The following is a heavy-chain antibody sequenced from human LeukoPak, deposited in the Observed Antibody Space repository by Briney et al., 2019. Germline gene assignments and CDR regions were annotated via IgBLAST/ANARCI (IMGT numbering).Heavy chain of an antibody. CDR3: ARSAVTGDRDY. Sequence: SVKVSCKASGGTFSSYTISWVRQAPGQGLEWMGRIIPILGIANYTQKFQGRVTITADKSTSTAYMELSSLRSEDTAVYYCARSAVTGDRDYWGQGTLVTVSS. V-gene: IGHV1-69*02. CDR2: IIPILGIA. CDR1: GGTFSSYT. J-gene: IGHJ4*02. D-gene: IGHD7-27*01.